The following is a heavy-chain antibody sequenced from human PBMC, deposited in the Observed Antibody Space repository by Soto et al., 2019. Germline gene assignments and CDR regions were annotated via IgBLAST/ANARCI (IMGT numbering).Heavy chain of an antibody. J-gene: IGHJ5*02. V-gene: IGHV3-33*01. CDR2: IWYDGSNK. D-gene: IGHD2-15*01. CDR3: ARDSGGAWWFEP. Sequence: QVQLVESGGGVVQPGRSLRLSGAPSGFTFSSYGMHWVRQAPGKGLEWVAVIWYDGSNKFYADSVKGRFTISRDNSKNTLYLEMNSLRAEDTAVYYCARDSGGAWWFEPWGQGTLVTVSS. CDR1: GFTFSSYG.